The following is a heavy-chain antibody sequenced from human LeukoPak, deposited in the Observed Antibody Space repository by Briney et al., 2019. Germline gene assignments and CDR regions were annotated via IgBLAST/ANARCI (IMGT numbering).Heavy chain of an antibody. J-gene: IGHJ4*02. V-gene: IGHV4-4*07. CDR3: ARDSPGHSSGWYHFDY. D-gene: IGHD6-19*01. CDR1: GGSISGYY. CDR2: IYTSGST. Sequence: SETLSLTCTVSGGSISGYYWSWIRQPAGKGLEWIGRIYTSGSTNYNPSLKSRVTMSVDTSKNQFSLKLSSVTAADTAVYYCARDSPGHSSGWYHFDYWGQGTLVTVSS.